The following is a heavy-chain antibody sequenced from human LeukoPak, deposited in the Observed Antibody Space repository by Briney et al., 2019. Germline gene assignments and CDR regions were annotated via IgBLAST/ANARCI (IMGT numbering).Heavy chain of an antibody. CDR1: GGSISSGSYY. D-gene: IGHD4-17*01. J-gene: IGHJ5*02. CDR3: ARDRGGDYLSWFDP. CDR2: IYTSGST. Sequence: SETLSLTCTVSGGSISSGSYYWSWIRQPAGKGLEWIGRIYTSGSTNYNPSPKSRVTISVDTSKNQFSLKLSSVTAADTAVYYCARDRGGDYLSWFDPWGQGTLVTVSS. V-gene: IGHV4-61*02.